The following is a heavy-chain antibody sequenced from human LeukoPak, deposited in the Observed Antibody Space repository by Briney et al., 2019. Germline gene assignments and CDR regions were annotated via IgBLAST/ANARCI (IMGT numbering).Heavy chain of an antibody. V-gene: IGHV3-23*01. J-gene: IGHJ4*02. D-gene: IGHD3-16*02. Sequence: GGSLRLSCAASGFTFSNHAMTWVRLAPGKGLEWVSSISGTSISTFFADSVKGRFTISRDNSKNTLFLQMNSLRAEDTAIYFCALGLSKMIRGPVDFWGQGALVTVSS. CDR1: GFTFSNHA. CDR3: ALGLSKMIRGPVDF. CDR2: ISGTSIST.